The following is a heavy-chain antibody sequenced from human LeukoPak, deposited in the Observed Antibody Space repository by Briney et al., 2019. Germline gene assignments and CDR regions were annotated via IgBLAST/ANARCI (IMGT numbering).Heavy chain of an antibody. CDR3: ASSRSDYVLYYFDY. V-gene: IGHV4-4*07. D-gene: IGHD3-10*02. J-gene: IGHJ4*02. CDR1: GGSISSYY. CDR2: IYTSGST. Sequence: PSETLSLTCTVSGGSISSYYWSWIRQPAGKGLEWIGRIYTSGSTNYNTSLKSRVTMSVDTSKNQFSLKLSSVTAADTAVYYCASSRSDYVLYYFDYWGQGTLVTVSS.